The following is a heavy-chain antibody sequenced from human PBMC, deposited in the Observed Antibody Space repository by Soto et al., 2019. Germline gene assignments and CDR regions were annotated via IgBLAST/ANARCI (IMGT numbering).Heavy chain of an antibody. Sequence: EVQLVESGGGLVQPGGSLRLSCAASGFTFSSYSMNWVRQAPGKGLEWVSYISSSSSTIYYADSVKGRFTISRDNAKNSLYLQMNSLRDEDTAVYYCASGEYSSSSRKYYYYGMDVWGQGTTVTVSS. V-gene: IGHV3-48*02. J-gene: IGHJ6*02. D-gene: IGHD6-6*01. CDR1: GFTFSSYS. CDR3: ASGEYSSSSRKYYYYGMDV. CDR2: ISSSSSTI.